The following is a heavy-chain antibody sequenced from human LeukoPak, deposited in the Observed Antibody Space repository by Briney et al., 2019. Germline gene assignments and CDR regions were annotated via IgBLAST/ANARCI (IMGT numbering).Heavy chain of an antibody. CDR2: IYSSGTT. Sequence: SETLSLTCTVSGGSISNYYWSWIGQPAGKGLEWIGRIYSSGTTICNPSLKSRVTMSVDTSKNQFSLKLSSVTAADTAVYFCASGSSGYDPWGRGTLVTVSS. J-gene: IGHJ5*02. V-gene: IGHV4-4*07. CDR1: GGSISNYY. D-gene: IGHD5-12*01. CDR3: ASGSSGYDP.